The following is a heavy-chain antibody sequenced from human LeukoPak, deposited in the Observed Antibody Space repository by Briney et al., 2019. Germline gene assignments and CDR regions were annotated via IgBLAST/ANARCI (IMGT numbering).Heavy chain of an antibody. CDR3: ARTNYYDSSGYYVY. CDR1: GYTFTSYD. CDR2: MNPNSGNP. Sequence: ASVKVSCKASGYTFTSYDINWVRQATGQGLEWMGWMNPNSGNPGYAQKFQGRVTITRNTSISTAYMELSSLRSEDTAVYYCARTNYYDSSGYYVYWGQGTLVTVSS. D-gene: IGHD3-22*01. V-gene: IGHV1-8*03. J-gene: IGHJ4*02.